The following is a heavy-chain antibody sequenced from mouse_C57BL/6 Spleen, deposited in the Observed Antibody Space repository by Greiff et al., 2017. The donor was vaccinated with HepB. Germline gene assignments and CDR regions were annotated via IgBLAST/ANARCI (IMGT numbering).Heavy chain of an antibody. CDR1: GYAFSSSW. D-gene: IGHD1-1*01. Sequence: QVQLQQSGPELVKPGASVKISCKASGYAFSSSWMNWVKQRPGKGLEWIGRIYPGDGDTNYNGKFKGKATLTADKSSSTAYMQLRSLTSEGSAVYFCARSLYYYGSSYVGNYFDYWGQGTTLTVSS. CDR3: ARSLYYYGSSYVGNYFDY. J-gene: IGHJ2*01. CDR2: IYPGDGDT. V-gene: IGHV1-82*01.